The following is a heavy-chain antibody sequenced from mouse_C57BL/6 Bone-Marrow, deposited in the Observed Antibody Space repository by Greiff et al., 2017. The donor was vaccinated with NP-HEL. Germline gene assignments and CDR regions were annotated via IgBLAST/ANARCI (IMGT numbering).Heavy chain of an antibody. CDR1: GFTFSSYA. CDR3: AGDYYGSSLDY. CDR2: ISDGGSYT. J-gene: IGHJ2*01. V-gene: IGHV5-4*03. Sequence: EVKLVESGGGLVKPGGSLKLSCAASGFTFSSYAMSWVRQTPEKRLEWVATISDGGSYTYYPDNVKGRFTISRDNAKNNLYLQMSHLKSEDTAMDYCAGDYYGSSLDYWGQGTTLTVSS. D-gene: IGHD1-1*01.